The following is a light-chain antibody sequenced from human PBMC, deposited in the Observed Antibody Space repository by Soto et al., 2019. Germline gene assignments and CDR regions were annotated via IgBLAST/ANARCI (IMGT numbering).Light chain of an antibody. CDR3: QQLFDSPIT. V-gene: IGKV1-9*01. CDR2: AAS. J-gene: IGKJ5*01. CDR1: QGISSN. Sequence: DIQMTQSPSSLSASVGDRVTITCRAGQGISSNLAWYQQKPGIAPKLLIYAASTLQSGVPSRFSATVSGTEFSLTITSLQPEDFATYYCQQLFDSPITFGQGTRLGL.